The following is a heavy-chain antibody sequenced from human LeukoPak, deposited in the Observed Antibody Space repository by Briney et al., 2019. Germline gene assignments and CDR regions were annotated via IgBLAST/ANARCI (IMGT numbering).Heavy chain of an antibody. CDR3: AKDENSWSLDY. CDR2: IKQDGSQK. Sequence: GGSLRLFCAASGFTFSHYWMSWVRQAPGKGLERVASIKQDGSQKYYGDSVKGRFTISRDNAKNSLYLQMNSLRAEDTAFYYCAKDENSWSLDYWGQGTLVTVSS. CDR1: GFTFSHYW. V-gene: IGHV3-7*01. J-gene: IGHJ4*02. D-gene: IGHD6-13*01.